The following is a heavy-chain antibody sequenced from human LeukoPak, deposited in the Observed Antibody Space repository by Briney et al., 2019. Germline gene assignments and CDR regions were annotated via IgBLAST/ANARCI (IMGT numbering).Heavy chain of an antibody. D-gene: IGHD3-3*01. Sequence: SETLSLTRTVSGASVSSASYWSWIRQPPGKGLEWIGYVYYSGSTNYNPSLKSRVTISVDTSKNQFSLKLSSVTAADTAVYYCARGPYQGYYDFWSGYPYFDYWGQGTLVTVSS. CDR2: VYYSGST. J-gene: IGHJ4*02. V-gene: IGHV4-61*01. CDR1: GASVSSASY. CDR3: ARGPYQGYYDFWSGYPYFDY.